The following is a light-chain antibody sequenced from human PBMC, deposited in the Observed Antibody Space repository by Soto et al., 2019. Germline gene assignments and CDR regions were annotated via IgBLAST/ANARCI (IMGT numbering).Light chain of an antibody. J-gene: IGKJ5*01. V-gene: IGKV1D-12*01. Sequence: DVQMTQSPSSVSATVGDRASITCRSSQGISRWLAWYQQKPVQATKFLIYAAFNLQSGDSSRFSGSGSGTDCAYTISRLQPEDFASYCCQQCNSFPVAFGQGTRLEMK. CDR1: QGISRW. CDR3: QQCNSFPVA. CDR2: AAF.